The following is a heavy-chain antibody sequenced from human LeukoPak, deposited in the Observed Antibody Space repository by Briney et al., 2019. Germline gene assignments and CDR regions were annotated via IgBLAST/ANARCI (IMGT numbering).Heavy chain of an antibody. J-gene: IGHJ6*04. CDR1: GASISTYY. V-gene: IGHV4-4*07. Sequence: SETLSLTCTVSGASISTYYWSWFRQPAGKGLEWIGRIHASGSTYYNPSLKSRVSMSIDMSKNQFSLRLNSVTAADTAVFYCARDIGSRIWGKGTTVIVSS. D-gene: IGHD1-26*01. CDR3: ARDIGSRI. CDR2: IHASGST.